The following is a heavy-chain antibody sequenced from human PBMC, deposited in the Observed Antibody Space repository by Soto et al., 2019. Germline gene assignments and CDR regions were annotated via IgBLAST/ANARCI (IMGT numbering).Heavy chain of an antibody. CDR3: ARDASTVTTLYYYYYYYGMDV. CDR1: GGTFSSYA. J-gene: IGHJ6*02. CDR2: IIPIFGTA. D-gene: IGHD4-4*01. V-gene: IGHV1-69*13. Sequence: ASVKVSCKASGGTFSSYAISWVRQAPGQGLEWMGGIIPIFGTANYAQKFQGRVTITADESTSTAYMELSSLRSEDTAVYYCARDASTVTTLYYYYYYYGMDVWGQGTTVTVSS.